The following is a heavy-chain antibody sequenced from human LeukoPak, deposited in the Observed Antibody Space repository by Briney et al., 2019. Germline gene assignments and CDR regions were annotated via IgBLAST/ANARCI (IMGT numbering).Heavy chain of an antibody. V-gene: IGHV3-30*18. CDR2: ISYDGSNK. CDR3: AKDGDSSGLD. CDR1: GFTFSSYG. D-gene: IGHD3-22*01. J-gene: IGHJ4*02. Sequence: SGRSLRLSCAASGFTFSSYGMHWVRQAPGKGLEWVAVISYDGSNKYYADSVRGRFTISRDNSKNTLYLQMNSLRAEDTAVYYCAKDGDSSGLDWGQGTLVTVSS.